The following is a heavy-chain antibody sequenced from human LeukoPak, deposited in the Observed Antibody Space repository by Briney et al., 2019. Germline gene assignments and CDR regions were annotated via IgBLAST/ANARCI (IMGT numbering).Heavy chain of an antibody. J-gene: IGHJ4*02. D-gene: IGHD6-19*01. CDR1: GDTFTGYY. Sequence: SVKVSYKASGDTFTGYYMHWVRQAPGQALEWMGGSIPIFGTANYAQKFQGRVTITADKSTSTAYMELSSLRSEDTAVYYCARDSSGWHAGWGQGTLVTVSS. CDR3: ARDSSGWHAG. V-gene: IGHV1-69*06. CDR2: SIPIFGTA.